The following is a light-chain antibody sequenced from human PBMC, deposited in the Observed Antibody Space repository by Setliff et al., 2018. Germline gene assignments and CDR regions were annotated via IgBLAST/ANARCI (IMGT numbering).Light chain of an antibody. V-gene: IGLV2-8*01. CDR2: EVS. Sequence: ALTQPPSASGSPGQSVAISCTGTSRDVGGFNFVSWYQQHPGKAPKLIIYEVSKRPSGVPDRFSGSKSGNTASLTVSGLQAEDEADYYCSSYAGNYIYVFGSGTKVTVL. J-gene: IGLJ1*01. CDR3: SSYAGNYIYV. CDR1: SRDVGGFNF.